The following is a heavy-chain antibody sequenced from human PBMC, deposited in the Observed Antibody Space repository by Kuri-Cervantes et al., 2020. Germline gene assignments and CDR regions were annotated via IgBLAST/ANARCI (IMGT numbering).Heavy chain of an antibody. CDR2: IYYSGST. J-gene: IGHJ6*03. V-gene: IGHV4-34*01. CDR3: ARGGNYYGSGSWLPNYYYYMDV. CDR1: GGSFSGYY. D-gene: IGHD3-10*01. Sequence: SETLSLTCAVYGGSFSGYYWSWIRQPPGKGLEWIGYIYYSGSTNYNPSLKSRVTISVDTSRNQFSLKLSSVTAADTAVYYCARGGNYYGSGSWLPNYYYYMDVWGKGTTVTVSS.